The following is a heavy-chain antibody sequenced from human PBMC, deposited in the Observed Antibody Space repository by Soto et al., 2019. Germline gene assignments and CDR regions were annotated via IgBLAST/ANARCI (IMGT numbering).Heavy chain of an antibody. CDR1: GYSISSGYY. CDR3: ARRRGTPFDY. Sequence: SETLSLTCAVSGYSISSGYYWGWIRQPPGKGLEWIGSIYHSGSTYYNPSLKSRVTISVDTSKNRFSLKLSSVTAADTAVYYCARRRGTPFDYWGQGTLVTVSS. CDR2: IYHSGST. V-gene: IGHV4-38-2*01. J-gene: IGHJ4*02. D-gene: IGHD3-16*01.